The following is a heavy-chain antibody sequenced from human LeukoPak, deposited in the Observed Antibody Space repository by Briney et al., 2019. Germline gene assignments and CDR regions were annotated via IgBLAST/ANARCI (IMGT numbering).Heavy chain of an antibody. CDR2: LYSGGSA. V-gene: IGHV4-39*07. D-gene: IGHD1-1*01. CDR1: GASISSGNYY. J-gene: IGHJ4*02. Sequence: SETLSLTCIVSGASISSGNYYWAWIRQPPGKGLEWIGTLYSGGSAYYNPSLTSRVSISKDTSDNQFSLRLSSVTAADTAVYYCARKQSGTMYDVWGQGTLVTVTS. CDR3: ARKQSGTMYDV.